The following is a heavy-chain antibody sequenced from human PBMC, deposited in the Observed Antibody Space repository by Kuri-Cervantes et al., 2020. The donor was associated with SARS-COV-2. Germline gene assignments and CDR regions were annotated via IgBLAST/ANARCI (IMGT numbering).Heavy chain of an antibody. Sequence: GGSLRLSCAASGFTFSSYGMHWVRQAPGKGLEWVAVISYDGSNKYYADSVKGRFTISRENSKNTLYLQMNSLRAEDTAAYYCARGELLWFGEQQSGGMDVWGQGTTVTVSS. V-gene: IGHV3-30*03. J-gene: IGHJ6*02. CDR2: ISYDGSNK. CDR1: GFTFSSYG. D-gene: IGHD3-10*01. CDR3: ARGELLWFGEQQSGGMDV.